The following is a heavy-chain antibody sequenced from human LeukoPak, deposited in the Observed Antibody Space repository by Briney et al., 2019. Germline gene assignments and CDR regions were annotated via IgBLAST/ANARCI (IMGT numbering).Heavy chain of an antibody. Sequence: SQTLSLTCAISGDSVSSNSAAWNWIRQSPSRGLEWLGRTYYRSKWYNDYAVSVKSRITINPDTSKNQFSLQLNSVTPEDTAVYYCARGSPYCSGGSCYSGNWFDPWGQGTLVTVSS. J-gene: IGHJ5*02. V-gene: IGHV6-1*01. CDR1: GDSVSSNSAA. D-gene: IGHD2-15*01. CDR3: ARGSPYCSGGSCYSGNWFDP. CDR2: TYYRSKWYN.